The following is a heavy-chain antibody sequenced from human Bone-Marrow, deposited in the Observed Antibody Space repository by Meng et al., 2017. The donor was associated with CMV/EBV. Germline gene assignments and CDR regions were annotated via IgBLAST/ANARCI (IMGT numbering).Heavy chain of an antibody. D-gene: IGHD3-10*01. Sequence: GESLKISCVASGFTFSTYEMNWVRQAPGKGLEWVSYITSSGRTIHYADSVKGRFTISRDNAKNLLYLQINSLRAEDTAVYYCAREDYGSGSLNFWGHGKLVTVSS. V-gene: IGHV3-48*03. J-gene: IGHJ4*01. CDR3: AREDYGSGSLNF. CDR2: ITSSGRTI. CDR1: GFTFSTYE.